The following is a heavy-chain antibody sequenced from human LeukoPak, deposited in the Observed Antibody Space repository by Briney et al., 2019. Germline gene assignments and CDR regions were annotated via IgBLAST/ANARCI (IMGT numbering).Heavy chain of an antibody. CDR2: ISDNSYWI. D-gene: IGHD2-2*01. Sequence: SCKASGGTFSSYAISWVRQAPGKGLEWVSSISDNSYWIYYADSVEGRFTISRDNAKNSLYLQMNSLRAEDTAVYYCANHLACGSTSCPPFDDWGQGTLVTVSS. V-gene: IGHV3-21*01. CDR1: GGTFSSYA. J-gene: IGHJ4*02. CDR3: ANHLACGSTSCPPFDD.